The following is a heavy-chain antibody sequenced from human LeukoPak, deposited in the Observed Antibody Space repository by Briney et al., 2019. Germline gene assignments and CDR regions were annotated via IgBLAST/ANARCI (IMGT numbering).Heavy chain of an antibody. V-gene: IGHV1-69*06. Sequence: SVKVSCKASGYTFTSYAMNWVRQAPGQGLEWMGGIIPIFGTANYAQKFQGRVTITADKSTSTAYMELSSLRSEDTAVYYCASSTYDSSGYYYDYWGQGTLVTVSS. J-gene: IGHJ4*02. CDR1: GYTFTSYA. CDR3: ASSTYDSSGYYYDY. D-gene: IGHD3-22*01. CDR2: IIPIFGTA.